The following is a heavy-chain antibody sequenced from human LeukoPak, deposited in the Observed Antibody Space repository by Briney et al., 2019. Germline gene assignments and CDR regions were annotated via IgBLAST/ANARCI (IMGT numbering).Heavy chain of an antibody. CDR1: GFTFSSYA. J-gene: IGHJ4*02. Sequence: GGSLRLSCAASGFTFSSYAMSWVRQAPGKGLEWVSSVSGSGGSTYYADSVKGRFTISRDNSKNTLFLQMNSLRAEDTAVYYCAKDREFSYTHGSWYFDYWGQGTLVTVSS. D-gene: IGHD3-10*01. CDR2: VSGSGGST. CDR3: AKDREFSYTHGSWYFDY. V-gene: IGHV3-23*01.